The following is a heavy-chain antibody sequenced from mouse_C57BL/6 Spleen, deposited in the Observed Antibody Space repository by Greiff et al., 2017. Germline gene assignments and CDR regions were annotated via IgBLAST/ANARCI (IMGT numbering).Heavy chain of an antibody. CDR1: GYTFTSYW. CDR2: IDPSDSYT. CDR3: APLIQDYAMDY. Sequence: QVQLQQPGAELVKPGASVKLSCKASGYTFTSYWMQWVKQRPGQGLEWIGEIDPSDSYTNYNQKFKGKATLTVDTSSSTAYMQLSSLTSEDSAVYYCAPLIQDYAMDYWGQGTSVTVSS. V-gene: IGHV1-50*01. D-gene: IGHD1-1*01. J-gene: IGHJ4*01.